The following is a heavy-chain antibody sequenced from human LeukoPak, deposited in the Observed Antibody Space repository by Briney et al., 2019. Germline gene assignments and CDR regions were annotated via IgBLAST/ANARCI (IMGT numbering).Heavy chain of an antibody. Sequence: SETLSLTCAVYGGSFSGYYWSWIRQPPGKGLEWIGEINHSGSTNYNPSLKSRVTISVDTSKNQFPLKLTSVTAADTAVYYCARGMEHYGSSGPYYFDYWGQGTLVTVSS. V-gene: IGHV4-34*01. CDR2: INHSGST. CDR1: GGSFSGYY. CDR3: ARGMEHYGSSGPYYFDY. D-gene: IGHD3-22*01. J-gene: IGHJ4*02.